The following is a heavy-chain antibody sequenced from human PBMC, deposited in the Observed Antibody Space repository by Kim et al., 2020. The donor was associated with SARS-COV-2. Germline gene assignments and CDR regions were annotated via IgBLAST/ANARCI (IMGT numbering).Heavy chain of an antibody. J-gene: IGHJ6*02. Sequence: GGSLRLSCAASGFTFSSYSMNWVRQAPGKGLEWVSSISSSSSYIYYADSVKGRFTISRDNAKNSLYLQMNSLRAEDTAVYYCARDPYAGDLFYYYYGMDVWGQGTTVTVSS. CDR3: ARDPYAGDLFYYYYGMDV. CDR1: GFTFSSYS. D-gene: IGHD3-3*01. V-gene: IGHV3-21*01. CDR2: ISSSSSYI.